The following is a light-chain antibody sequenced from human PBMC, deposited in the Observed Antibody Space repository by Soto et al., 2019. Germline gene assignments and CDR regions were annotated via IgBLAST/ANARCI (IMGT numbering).Light chain of an antibody. J-gene: IGKJ1*01. CDR1: QSVSSN. CDR3: QQYNDWPRGT. Sequence: EIVMTQSPATLSVSPGERATLSCRASQSVSSNLAWYQQKPGQAPRLLIYGASTRATGFPARFSGSGSGTEVTLTITSLKSEDFAVYYCQQYNDWPRGTFGQGTKVEIK. CDR2: GAS. V-gene: IGKV3-15*01.